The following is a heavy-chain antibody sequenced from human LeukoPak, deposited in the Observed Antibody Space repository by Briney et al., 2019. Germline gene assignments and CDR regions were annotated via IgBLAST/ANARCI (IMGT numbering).Heavy chain of an antibody. D-gene: IGHD3-22*01. J-gene: IGHJ4*02. CDR3: ARLQYYYDSSGYYPFDY. V-gene: IGHV4-34*01. CDR1: GGSFSGYY. Sequence: SETLSLTCAVYGGSFSGYYWSWIRQPPGKGLEWIGEINHSGSTNYNPSLKSRVTISVDTSKNQFSLKLSSVTAADTAVYYCARLQYYYDSSGYYPFDYWGQGTLVTVSS. CDR2: INHSGST.